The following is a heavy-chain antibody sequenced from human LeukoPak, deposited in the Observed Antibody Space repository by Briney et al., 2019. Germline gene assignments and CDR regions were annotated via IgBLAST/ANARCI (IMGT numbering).Heavy chain of an antibody. V-gene: IGHV4-34*01. CDR2: INHSGST. CDR3: ARGTGGYCSSTSCYFDY. D-gene: IGHD2-2*01. Sequence: PSETLSLTCAVYGGSFSGYYWSWIRQPPGEGLEWIGEINHSGSTNYNPSLKSRVTISVDTSKNQFSLKLSSVTAADTAVYYCARGTGGYCSSTSCYFDYWGQGTLVTVSS. J-gene: IGHJ4*02. CDR1: GGSFSGYY.